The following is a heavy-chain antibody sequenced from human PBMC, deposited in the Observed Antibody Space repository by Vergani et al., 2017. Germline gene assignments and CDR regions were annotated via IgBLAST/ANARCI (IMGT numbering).Heavy chain of an antibody. Sequence: EVQLVESGGGLVKPGGSLRLSCAASGFTFSSYSMNWVRQAPGKGLEWVSSISSSSSYIYYADSVKGLFTISRDNAKNSLYLQTNSLRAEDTAVYYCARDHGLNWGLEGAFDIWGQGTMVTVSS. J-gene: IGHJ3*02. CDR2: ISSSSSYI. CDR3: ARDHGLNWGLEGAFDI. CDR1: GFTFSSYS. V-gene: IGHV3-21*01. D-gene: IGHD7-27*01.